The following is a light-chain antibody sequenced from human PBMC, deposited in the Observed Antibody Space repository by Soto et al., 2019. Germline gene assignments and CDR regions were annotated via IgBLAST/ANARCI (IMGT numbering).Light chain of an antibody. CDR3: QQLNSYTRT. V-gene: IGKV1-9*01. J-gene: IGKJ1*01. CDR2: AAS. Sequence: IQLTHSPSSLSASVGDRVTITFRASQGISSYLAWYQQKPGKAPKLLIYAASTLQSGVPSRFSGSGSGTDFTLTISSLQPEDFATYYCQQLNSYTRTFGQGTKVEIK. CDR1: QGISSY.